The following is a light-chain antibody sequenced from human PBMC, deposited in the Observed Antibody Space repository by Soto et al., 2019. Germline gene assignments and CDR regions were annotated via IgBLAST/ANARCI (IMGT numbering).Light chain of an antibody. CDR1: QSISNY. J-gene: IGKJ5*01. CDR3: QQSYSFPIT. Sequence: DIQMTQSPSSLSPSVGDRVTITCRASQSISNYLNWYQQKPGKAPKLLIYGASSLQSGVPSRFSGSGSGTDSTLTINSLQPEDFATYYCQQSYSFPITFGQGTRLEIK. CDR2: GAS. V-gene: IGKV1-39*01.